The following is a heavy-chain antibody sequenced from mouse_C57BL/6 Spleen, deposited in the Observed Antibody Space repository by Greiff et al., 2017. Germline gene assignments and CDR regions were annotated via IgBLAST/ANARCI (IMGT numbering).Heavy chain of an antibody. D-gene: IGHD1-1*01. CDR3: AKNPYDYGSSYLYAMDY. V-gene: IGHV2-5*01. Sequence: QVQLKQSGPGLVQPSQSLSITCTVSGFSLTSYGVHWVRQSPGKGLEWLGVIWRGGSTDYNAAFMSRLSITKDNSKSQVFFKMNSLQADDTAIYYCAKNPYDYGSSYLYAMDYWGQGTSVTVSS. CDR2: IWRGGST. CDR1: GFSLTSYG. J-gene: IGHJ4*01.